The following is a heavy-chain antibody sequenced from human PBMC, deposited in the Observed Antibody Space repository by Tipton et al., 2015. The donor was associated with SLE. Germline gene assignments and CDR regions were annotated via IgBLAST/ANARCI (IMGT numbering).Heavy chain of an antibody. J-gene: IGHJ4*02. D-gene: IGHD6-19*01. CDR1: GFTFRTYW. Sequence: GSLRLSCAASGFTFRTYWMNWVRQAPGKGLEWVASIQQSGSEKFYVDSVKGRFTISRDNAKNSVYLQMNSLRAEDTAVYFCAKDAEQWLARPDYFDYWGQGTLVTVSS. CDR3: AKDAEQWLARPDYFDY. CDR2: IQQSGSEK. V-gene: IGHV3-7*01.